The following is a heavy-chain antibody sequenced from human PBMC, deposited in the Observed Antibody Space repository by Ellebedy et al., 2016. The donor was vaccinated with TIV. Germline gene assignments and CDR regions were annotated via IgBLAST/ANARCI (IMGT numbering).Heavy chain of an antibody. J-gene: IGHJ6*02. Sequence: PSETLSLTCTVSGGSISSSNSYWGWIRQPPGKGLEWVSYINSESVPLYYADSVKGRFTVSRDNAQKSVYLQLNSLRAEDTGLYYCARSGNDVFVNGMDVWGQGTTVIVSS. D-gene: IGHD3-9*01. CDR3: ARSGNDVFVNGMDV. CDR1: GGSISSSNSY. CDR2: INSESVPL. V-gene: IGHV3-11*04.